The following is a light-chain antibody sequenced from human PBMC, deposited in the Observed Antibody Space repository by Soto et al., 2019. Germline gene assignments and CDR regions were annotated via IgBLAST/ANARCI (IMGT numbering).Light chain of an antibody. J-gene: IGKJ1*01. Sequence: DIVMTQSPDSLAVSLGERATINCKSSQSVFSTSSSRTYLAWSRQKPGKPPGLLLYWASTRESGVPDRFSGSGSGTDFTLTFSSLQAEDAAVYYCQQFYTTPHTFGQGTKVEIK. CDR2: WAS. CDR3: QQFYTTPHT. CDR1: QSVFSTSSSRTY. V-gene: IGKV4-1*01.